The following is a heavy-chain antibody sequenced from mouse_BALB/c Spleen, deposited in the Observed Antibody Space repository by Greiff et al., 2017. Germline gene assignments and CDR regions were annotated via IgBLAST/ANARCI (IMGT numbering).Heavy chain of an antibody. V-gene: IGHV1-31*01. D-gene: IGHD2-3*01. CDR1: GYSFTGYY. CDR3: ARGDGYSLWGDY. J-gene: IGHJ4*01. Sequence: EVQLQQSGPELVKPGASVKISCKASGYSFTGYYMHWVKQSHVKSLEWIGRINPYNGATSYNQNFKDKASLTVDKSSSTAYMELHSLTSEDSAVYYCARGDGYSLWGDYWGQGTSVTVSS. CDR2: INPYNGAT.